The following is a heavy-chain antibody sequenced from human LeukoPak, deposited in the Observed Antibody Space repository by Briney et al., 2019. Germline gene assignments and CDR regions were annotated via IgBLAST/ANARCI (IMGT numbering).Heavy chain of an antibody. J-gene: IGHJ5*02. D-gene: IGHD3-10*01. V-gene: IGHV1-8*01. CDR1: GYTFTSYD. CDR2: MNPNSGNT. CDR3: ARGPMYYYGSGSP. Sequence: GASVEVSCKASGYTFTSYDINWVRQATGQGLEWMGWMNPNSGNTGYAQKFQGRVTMTRNTSISTAYMELSSLRSEDTAVYYCARGPMYYYGSGSPWGQGTLVTVSS.